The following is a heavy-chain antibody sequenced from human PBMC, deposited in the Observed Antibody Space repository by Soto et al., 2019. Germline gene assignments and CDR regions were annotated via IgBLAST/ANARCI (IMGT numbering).Heavy chain of an antibody. V-gene: IGHV3-72*01. CDR1: GFTFSDHY. J-gene: IGHJ6*03. CDR3: ARAKSSSCTDHATEL. CDR2: IRNQANSYTN. Sequence: EVQLVESGGGLVQPGGSLRLSCAASGFTFSDHYMDWVRQAPGEGLEWIGRIRNQANSYTNEYAASVKGRFVNSRDDSEKQLYLQMNGLSNDDMSVYYSARAKSSSCTDHATELWGKATVVTVS. D-gene: IGHD6-13*01.